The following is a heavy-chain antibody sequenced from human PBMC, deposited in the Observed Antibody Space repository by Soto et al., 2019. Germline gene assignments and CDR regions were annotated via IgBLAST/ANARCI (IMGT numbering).Heavy chain of an antibody. Sequence: PGESLKISCKGSGYSFSTYWIAWVRQMPGKGLEWMGIIYPGDSDTRYSPSFQGQVTISADKSISTTYLQWSSLKASDTAIYYCARPSREQWLITCAAFDIWGQGTMVTVSS. CDR1: GYSFSTYW. V-gene: IGHV5-51*01. J-gene: IGHJ3*02. CDR3: ARPSREQWLITCAAFDI. D-gene: IGHD6-19*01. CDR2: IYPGDSDT.